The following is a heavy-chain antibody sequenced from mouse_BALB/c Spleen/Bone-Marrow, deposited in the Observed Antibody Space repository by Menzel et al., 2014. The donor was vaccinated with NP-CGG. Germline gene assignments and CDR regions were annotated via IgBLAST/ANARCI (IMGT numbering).Heavy chain of an antibody. CDR1: GYTFTNYY. CDR2: INPRNGGT. CDR3: TRSGNYLFAY. D-gene: IGHD2-1*01. J-gene: IGHJ3*01. V-gene: IGHV1S81*02. Sequence: VQLQQSGAELVKPGASVRLSCTASGYTFTNYYMYWVKQRPGQGLEWIGEINPRNGGTKFNEKFKSKATLTVDKSSNTTYMQPSRLTSEDSAVYYCTRSGNYLFAYWGQGTLVTVSA.